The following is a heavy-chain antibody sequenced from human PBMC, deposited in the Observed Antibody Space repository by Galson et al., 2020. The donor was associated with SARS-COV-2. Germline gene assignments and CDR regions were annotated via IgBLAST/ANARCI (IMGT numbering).Heavy chain of an antibody. D-gene: IGHD6-6*01. CDR1: GFTFSGSA. Sequence: GGSLRLSCAASGFTFSGSAMHWVRQASGKGLEWVGRIRSKANTYATAYAVSVKGRFTISRDDAKNTAYLQMNSLKTEDTAVYYCTRVPPYTISFWDAFDIWGQGTMVTVSS. V-gene: IGHV3-73*01. J-gene: IGHJ3*02. CDR2: IRSKANTYAT. CDR3: TRVPPYTISFWDAFDI.